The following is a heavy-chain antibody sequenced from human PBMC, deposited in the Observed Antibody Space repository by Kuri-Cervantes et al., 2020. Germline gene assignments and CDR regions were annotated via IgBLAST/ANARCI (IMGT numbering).Heavy chain of an antibody. Sequence: GESLKISCAASGFTFSNYAMSWVRQAPGKGLEWVSAISGTGGGRTYYADSVKGRFTISRDNAKNSLYLQMNSLRAEDTAVYYCARVYRRYFDYWGQGTLVTVSS. CDR1: GFTFSNYA. CDR2: ISGTGGGRT. CDR3: ARVYRRYFDY. V-gene: IGHV3-23*01. J-gene: IGHJ4*02. D-gene: IGHD1-26*01.